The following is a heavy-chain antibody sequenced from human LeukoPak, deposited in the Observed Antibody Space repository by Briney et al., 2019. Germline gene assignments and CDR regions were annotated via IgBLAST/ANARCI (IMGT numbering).Heavy chain of an antibody. Sequence: GGSLRFSCAASGFTFSSYAMSWVRQAPGKGLEWVSAISGSGGSTYYADSVKGRFTISRDNSKNTLYLQMNSLRAEDTAVYYCAKGDYGDYYYYGMDVWGKGTTVTVSS. CDR2: ISGSGGST. V-gene: IGHV3-23*01. CDR1: GFTFSSYA. J-gene: IGHJ6*04. D-gene: IGHD4-17*01. CDR3: AKGDYGDYYYYGMDV.